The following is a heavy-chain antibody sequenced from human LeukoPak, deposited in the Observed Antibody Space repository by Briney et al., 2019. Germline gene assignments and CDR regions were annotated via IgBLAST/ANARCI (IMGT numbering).Heavy chain of an antibody. CDR3: ARGRGYYYDSSGYPLRGYYFDY. D-gene: IGHD3-22*01. CDR2: IYTSGST. V-gene: IGHV4-61*02. Sequence: SETLSLTCTVSGGSISSGSYYWSWIRQPAGKGQEWIGRIYTSGSTNFNPSLKSRVTISVDTSKNQFSLKLSSVTAADTAVYYCARGRGYYYDSSGYPLRGYYFDYWGQGTLVTVSS. J-gene: IGHJ4*02. CDR1: GGSISSGSYY.